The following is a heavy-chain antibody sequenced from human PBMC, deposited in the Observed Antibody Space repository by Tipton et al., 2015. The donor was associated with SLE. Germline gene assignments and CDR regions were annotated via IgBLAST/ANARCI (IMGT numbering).Heavy chain of an antibody. J-gene: IGHJ4*02. CDR1: GFAFNTAW. D-gene: IGHD4-11*01. Sequence: SLRLSCAASGFAFNTAWMTWVHQAPGKGLEWVGRIKSMSDGGTADFAATVKGRIIMSRNDADNTMYLDLHSLTAEDTAVYYCTTDRYSLHGGLDYWGQGTLVTVSS. CDR2: IKSMSDGGTA. V-gene: IGHV3-15*05. CDR3: TTDRYSLHGGLDY.